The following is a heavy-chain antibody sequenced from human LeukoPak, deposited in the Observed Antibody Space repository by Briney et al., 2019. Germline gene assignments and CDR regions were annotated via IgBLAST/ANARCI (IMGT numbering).Heavy chain of an antibody. J-gene: IGHJ4*02. D-gene: IGHD6-19*01. Sequence: GGSLRLSCAASGFTFSSYGMHWVRQAPGKGLEGVTFIRYDGSNKYYADSVKGRFTISRDNSKNTLYLQMNSLRAEDTAVYYCAKDRWVGWYYFDYWGQGTLVTVSS. CDR1: GFTFSSYG. CDR2: IRYDGSNK. CDR3: AKDRWVGWYYFDY. V-gene: IGHV3-30*02.